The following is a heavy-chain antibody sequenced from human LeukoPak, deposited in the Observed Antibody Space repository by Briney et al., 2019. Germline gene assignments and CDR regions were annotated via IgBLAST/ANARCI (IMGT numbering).Heavy chain of an antibody. CDR3: ERSGAGTMVRGVINGFDP. J-gene: IGHJ5*02. CDR2: INPSGGST. D-gene: IGHD3-10*01. V-gene: IGHV1-46*01. Sequence: ASVKVSCKASGYTFINNWMHWVRQAPGQGLEWMGIINPSGGSTSYAQKFQGRVTMTRDTSTSTVYMELSSLRSEDTAVYYCERSGAGTMVRGVINGFDPWGQGPLVTFSS. CDR1: GYTFINNW.